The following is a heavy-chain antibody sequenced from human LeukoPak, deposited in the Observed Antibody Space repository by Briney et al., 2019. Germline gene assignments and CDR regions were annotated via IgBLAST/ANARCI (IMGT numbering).Heavy chain of an antibody. CDR2: IYYSGGT. CDR1: GGSISSSSYY. CDR3: ASEWISDY. Sequence: SETLSLTCTVSGGSISSSSYYWGWIRQPPGKGLEWIGSIYYSGGTYYNPSLKSRVTISVDTSKNQFSLKLSSVTAADTAVYYCASEWISDYWGQGTLVTVSS. V-gene: IGHV4-39*01. J-gene: IGHJ4*02. D-gene: IGHD5-12*01.